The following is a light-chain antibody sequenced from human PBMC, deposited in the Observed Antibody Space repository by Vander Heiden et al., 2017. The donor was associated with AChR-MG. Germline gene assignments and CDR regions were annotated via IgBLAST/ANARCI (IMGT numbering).Light chain of an antibody. Sequence: EIVFTQSPGTLSLSPGERVTISCRASQSVNSNYLAWFQQKPGQVPRLLIYGAFRRATGIPDRFSASGSGTDFTLTISRLEPEDFGVFYCLQYAGSPRTFGQGTRLEI. CDR1: QSVNSNY. CDR3: LQYAGSPRT. CDR2: GAF. J-gene: IGKJ2*01. V-gene: IGKV3-20*01.